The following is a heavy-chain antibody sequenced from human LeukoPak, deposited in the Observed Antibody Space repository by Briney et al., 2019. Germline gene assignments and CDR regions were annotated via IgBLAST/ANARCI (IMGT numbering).Heavy chain of an antibody. D-gene: IGHD2-2*01. J-gene: IGHJ3*02. CDR2: MNPNSGNT. Sequence: ASVKVSCKASGYTFTSYDINWVRQATGQGLEWMGWMNPNSGNTGYAQKFQGRVTITRNTSISTAYMELSSLRSEDTAVYYCARNYCSSTSCSNDAFDIWAKGQWSPSLQ. V-gene: IGHV1-8*03. CDR3: ARNYCSSTSCSNDAFDI. CDR1: GYTFTSYD.